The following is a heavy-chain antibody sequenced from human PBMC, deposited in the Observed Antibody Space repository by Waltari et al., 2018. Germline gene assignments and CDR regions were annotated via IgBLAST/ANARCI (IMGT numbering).Heavy chain of an antibody. Sequence: AASGFTFNTYWMHWVRQAPGKGLVWVSRTNSDGSSTTYADSVKGRFTISRDNAKNTVYLQMNSLRAEDTAVYYCASETFDYWGQGTLVTVSS. CDR3: ASETFDY. CDR2: TNSDGSST. J-gene: IGHJ4*02. V-gene: IGHV3-74*01. CDR1: GFTFNTYW.